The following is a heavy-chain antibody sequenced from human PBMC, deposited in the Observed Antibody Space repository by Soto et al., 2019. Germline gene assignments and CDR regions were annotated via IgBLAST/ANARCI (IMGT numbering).Heavy chain of an antibody. D-gene: IGHD6-6*01. Sequence: GGSLRLSCAASGVTFSSYAMSWVRQAPGRGLEWVSIISGNGGSTYYAASVKGRLTISRDNTKNTLYLQMDSLTAEDTAVYYCAKGSEFSNSYTLDFDFWGQGALVTVSS. V-gene: IGHV3-23*01. CDR2: ISGNGGST. CDR1: GVTFSSYA. CDR3: AKGSEFSNSYTLDFDF. J-gene: IGHJ4*02.